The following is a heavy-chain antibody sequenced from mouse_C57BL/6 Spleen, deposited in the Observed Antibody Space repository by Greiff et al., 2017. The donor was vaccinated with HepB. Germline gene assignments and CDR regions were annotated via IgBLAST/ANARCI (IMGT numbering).Heavy chain of an antibody. CDR2: ISGGGGNT. D-gene: IGHD2-10*01. V-gene: IGHV5-9*01. Sequence: EVKLVESGGGLVKPGGSLKLSCAASGFTFSSYTMSWVRQTPEKRLEWVATISGGGGNTYYPDSVKGRFTISRDNAKNTLYLQMSSLRSEDTALYYCARQTSYGNYVYWGQGTTLTVSS. CDR3: ARQTSYGNYVY. CDR1: GFTFSSYT. J-gene: IGHJ2*01.